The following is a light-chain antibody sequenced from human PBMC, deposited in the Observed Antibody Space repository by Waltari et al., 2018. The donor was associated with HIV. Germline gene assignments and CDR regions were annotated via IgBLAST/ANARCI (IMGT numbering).Light chain of an antibody. CDR2: WAS. J-gene: IGKJ3*01. CDR3: QQYYTTSLFT. Sequence: DLVMTQSPGSLPVSLGERATISCKSRQSVLFSSNNKNYLAWYQQKPGQPPKLLIYWASTRESGVPDRFSGGGSGTDFTLTISSLQAEDVAVYYCQQYYTTSLFTFGPGTKVDIK. V-gene: IGKV4-1*01. CDR1: QSVLFSSNNKNY.